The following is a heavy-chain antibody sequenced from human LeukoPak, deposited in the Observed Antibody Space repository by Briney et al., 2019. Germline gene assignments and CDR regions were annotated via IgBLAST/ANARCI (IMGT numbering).Heavy chain of an antibody. D-gene: IGHD3-22*01. CDR3: ARDSMNYYDSSGYYGYYYYYMDV. CDR2: ISSNGGST. V-gene: IGHV3-64*01. Sequence: PGGSLRLSCAASGFTFSSYAMHWVRQAPGKGLEYVSAISSNGGSTYYANSVKGRFTISRDNSKNTLYLQMGSLRAEDMAVYYCARDSMNYYDSSGYYGYYYYYMDVWGKGTTVTVSS. CDR1: GFTFSSYA. J-gene: IGHJ6*03.